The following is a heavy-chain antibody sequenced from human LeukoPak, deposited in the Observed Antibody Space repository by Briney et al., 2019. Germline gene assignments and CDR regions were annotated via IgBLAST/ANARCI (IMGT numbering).Heavy chain of an antibody. CDR2: VSSTGGTT. CDR1: GFTFSSYA. J-gene: IGHJ6*03. V-gene: IGHV3-23*01. D-gene: IGHD2-15*01. CDR3: AKNGDRGAFCSGGTCYPYYYYYMDV. Sequence: GGSLRLSCAASGFTFSSYAMSWVRQAPGKGLEWVSAVSSTGGTTYYADSVKGRFTISRDNSKNTLFLQMNSLRAEDTAVYYCAKNGDRGAFCSGGTCYPYYYYYMDVWGKGTTVIISS.